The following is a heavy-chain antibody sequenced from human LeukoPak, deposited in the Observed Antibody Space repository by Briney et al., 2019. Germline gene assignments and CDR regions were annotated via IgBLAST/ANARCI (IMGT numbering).Heavy chain of an antibody. J-gene: IGHJ4*02. CDR1: GFTFSSYG. D-gene: IGHD5-24*01. CDR3: AKDMASLDY. Sequence: GGSLRLSCAASGFTFSSYGMHWVRQAPGKGLEWVAFIWYDGSNKYYADSVKGRFTISRDNSKNTLYLQMNSLRAEDTAVYYCAKDMASLDYWGQGTLVTVSS. CDR2: IWYDGSNK. V-gene: IGHV3-30*02.